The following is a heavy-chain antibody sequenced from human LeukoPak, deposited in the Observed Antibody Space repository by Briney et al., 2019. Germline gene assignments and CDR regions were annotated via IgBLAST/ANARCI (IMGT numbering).Heavy chain of an antibody. D-gene: IGHD2-2*01. V-gene: IGHV3-23*01. CDR2: ISGSGGST. Sequence: GGSLRLSCAASGFTFSNAWMSWVRQAPGKGLEWVSAISGSGGSTYYADSVKGRFTISRDNSKNTLYLQMNSLRAEDTAVYYCAKSEFVVVPAAEDYWGQGTLVAVSS. J-gene: IGHJ4*02. CDR1: GFTFSNAW. CDR3: AKSEFVVVPAAEDY.